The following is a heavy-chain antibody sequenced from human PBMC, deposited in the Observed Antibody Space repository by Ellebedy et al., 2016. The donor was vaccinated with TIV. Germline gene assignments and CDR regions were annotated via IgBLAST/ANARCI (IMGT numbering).Heavy chain of an antibody. V-gene: IGHV4-59*01. J-gene: IGHJ3*02. CDR3: ARDGAFDI. CDR2: IYSSGST. Sequence: SETLSLTCTVSGGSISNYYWSWIRQTPGKGLEWIGYIYSSGSTSYNPSLKSRVAISVDTSENHFSLKLSSVTAADTAVYYCARDGAFDIWGQGKMITVSS. CDR1: GGSISNYY.